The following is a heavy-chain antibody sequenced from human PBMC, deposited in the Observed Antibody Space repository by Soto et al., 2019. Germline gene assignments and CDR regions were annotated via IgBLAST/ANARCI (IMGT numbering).Heavy chain of an antibody. V-gene: IGHV1-8*01. D-gene: IGHD3-3*01. J-gene: IGHJ6*02. CDR1: GYTFTNND. CDR2: MNPGSGDT. CDR3: ARGLPGSYDFCTGLYPRGLTLCYHGMDV. Sequence: GASVKVSCKAAGYTFTNNDVSWVRQATGQGLEWMGWMNPGSGDTGYAQKFQGRVTMTRDISISTAYMELSSLRSEDTAVYYCARGLPGSYDFCTGLYPRGLTLCYHGMDVCGQGTTVTVSS.